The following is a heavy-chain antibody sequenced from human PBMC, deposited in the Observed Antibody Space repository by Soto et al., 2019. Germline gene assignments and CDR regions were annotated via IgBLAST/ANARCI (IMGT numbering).Heavy chain of an antibody. V-gene: IGHV4-59*01. D-gene: IGHD2-21*02. CDR1: GGSISGYY. CDR3: TRDGDGRMTTNPYYYYGMDV. Sequence: SETLSLTCTVSGGSISGYYWSWIRQPPGKGLEWIGNVYYSGGAKYNPSVKRRVSISVDTSKNQFSLNLSSVTAADTAVYYCTRDGDGRMTTNPYYYYGMDVWGPGSTVT. J-gene: IGHJ6*02. CDR2: VYYSGGA.